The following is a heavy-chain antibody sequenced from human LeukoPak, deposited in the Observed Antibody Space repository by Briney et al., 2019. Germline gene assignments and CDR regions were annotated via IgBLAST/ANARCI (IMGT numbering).Heavy chain of an antibody. D-gene: IGHD4-17*01. Sequence: SETLSLTCTVSGGSISSSSYYWGWIRQPPGKGLESIGYIYYSGSTNYNPSLKSRVTISVDTSKNQFSLKLSSVTAADTAVYYCARGWNYGDSEGYYYYYMDVWGKGTTVTVSS. V-gene: IGHV4-61*05. J-gene: IGHJ6*03. CDR3: ARGWNYGDSEGYYYYYMDV. CDR1: GGSISSSSYY. CDR2: IYYSGST.